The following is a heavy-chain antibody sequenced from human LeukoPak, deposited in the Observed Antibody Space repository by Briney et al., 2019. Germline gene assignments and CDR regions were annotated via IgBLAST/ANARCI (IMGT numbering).Heavy chain of an antibody. D-gene: IGHD3-16*02. J-gene: IGHJ4*02. V-gene: IGHV3-53*01. CDR3: ARWIGGSYRAYFDR. Sequence: GGSLRLSCAASGFTVSINYMSWVRQAPGKGLEWVSVIYSGGSTYYADSVKDRFTISRDNSKNTLYLQMNSLRAEDTAVYYCARWIGGSYRAYFDRWGQGTLVTVSS. CDR2: IYSGGST. CDR1: GFTVSINY.